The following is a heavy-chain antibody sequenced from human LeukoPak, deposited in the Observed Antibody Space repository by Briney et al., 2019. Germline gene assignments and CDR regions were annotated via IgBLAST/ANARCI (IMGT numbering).Heavy chain of an antibody. J-gene: IGHJ4*02. CDR3: ALNDYGDGLGY. CDR2: INPNSGGT. Sequence: ASVKVSCKASGYTFTVYYIHWVRQAPGQGLEWMGWINPNSGGTNYAQRFQGRVTMTRDTSFSTAYMELSRLRSDDTAVYYCALNDYGDGLGYWGQGTLVTVFS. D-gene: IGHD4-17*01. CDR1: GYTFTVYY. V-gene: IGHV1-2*02.